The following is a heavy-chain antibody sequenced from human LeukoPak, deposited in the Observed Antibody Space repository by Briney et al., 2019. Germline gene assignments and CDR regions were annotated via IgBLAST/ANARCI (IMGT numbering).Heavy chain of an antibody. CDR3: ARVKSYRYGDNYYFDY. CDR2: ISDSGGST. Sequence: LPGGSLRLSCAASGFTFSSYAMSWVRQAPGKGLEWVSAISDSGGSTYYADSVKGRFTISRDNSKNTLYLQMNSLRAEDTAVYYCARVKSYRYGDNYYFDYWGQGTLVTVSS. V-gene: IGHV3-23*01. CDR1: GFTFSSYA. D-gene: IGHD3-16*02. J-gene: IGHJ4*02.